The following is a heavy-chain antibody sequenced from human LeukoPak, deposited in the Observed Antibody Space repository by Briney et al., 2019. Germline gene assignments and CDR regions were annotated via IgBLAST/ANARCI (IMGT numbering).Heavy chain of an antibody. CDR3: AKDEYSSSWTKQIDAFDI. CDR2: IHHSVST. CDR1: GGSFSGYY. V-gene: IGHV4-34*01. D-gene: IGHD6-13*01. Sequence: SETLSLTCAVYGGSFSGYYWSWIRQPPGKGLEWIGEIHHSVSTNYNPSLKSRVTISVDTSKNQFSLKLSSVTAADTAVYYCAKDEYSSSWTKQIDAFDIWGQGTMVTVSS. J-gene: IGHJ3*02.